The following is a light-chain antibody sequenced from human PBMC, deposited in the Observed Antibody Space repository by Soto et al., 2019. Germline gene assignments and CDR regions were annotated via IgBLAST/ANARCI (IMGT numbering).Light chain of an antibody. Sequence: QSALTQPASVSGSPGQSITLSCSGTSSDVGGYNYVSWYQQHPGKAPKLMIYEVSNRPSGVSNRFSGSKSGNTASLTISGLRADDEADYYCSSYTTTSTLGVFGGGTKVTVL. V-gene: IGLV2-14*01. CDR2: EVS. CDR3: SSYTTTSTLGV. CDR1: SSDVGGYNY. J-gene: IGLJ2*01.